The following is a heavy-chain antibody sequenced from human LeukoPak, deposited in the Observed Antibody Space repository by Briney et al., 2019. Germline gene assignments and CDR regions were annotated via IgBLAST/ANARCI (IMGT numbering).Heavy chain of an antibody. Sequence: GGSLRLSCVASGFTFSSYSMHWVRQAPGKGLEWVANIKQDGSEKYYVDSVKGRFTISRDNAKNSLYLQMNSLRAEDTAVYYCARSLYGVVVPAAAYYYYYYGMDVWGQGTTVTVSS. CDR3: ARSLYGVVVPAAAYYYYYYGMDV. V-gene: IGHV3-7*01. D-gene: IGHD2-2*01. J-gene: IGHJ6*02. CDR1: GFTFSSYS. CDR2: IKQDGSEK.